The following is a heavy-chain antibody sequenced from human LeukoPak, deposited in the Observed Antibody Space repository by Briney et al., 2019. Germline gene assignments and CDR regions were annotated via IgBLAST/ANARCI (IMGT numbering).Heavy chain of an antibody. V-gene: IGHV1-69*01. CDR3: ASQAEYCSSTSCPGGPFDY. CDR1: GGTFSSYA. D-gene: IGHD2-2*01. J-gene: IGHJ4*02. Sequence: SSVKVSCKASGGTFSSYAISWVRQAPGQGLEWMGGIIPILGTANYAQKFQGRVTITADESTSTAYMELSSLRSEDTAVYYCASQAEYCSSTSCPGGPFDYWGQGTLVTVSS. CDR2: IIPILGTA.